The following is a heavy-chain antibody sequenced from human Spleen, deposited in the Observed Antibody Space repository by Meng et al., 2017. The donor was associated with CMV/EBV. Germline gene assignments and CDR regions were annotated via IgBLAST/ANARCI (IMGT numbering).Heavy chain of an antibody. J-gene: IGHJ4*02. V-gene: IGHV3-33*06. CDR2: IWYDGSNK. D-gene: IGHD1-14*01. CDR3: AKGYRHIDY. Sequence: LSCAASGFTFSGYGMHWVRQAPGKGLEWVAVIWYDGSNKDYEDSVKGRFTISRDNSKTTLYLQMNTVRAEDTAVYYCAKGYRHIDYWGQGTLVTVSS. CDR1: GFTFSGYG.